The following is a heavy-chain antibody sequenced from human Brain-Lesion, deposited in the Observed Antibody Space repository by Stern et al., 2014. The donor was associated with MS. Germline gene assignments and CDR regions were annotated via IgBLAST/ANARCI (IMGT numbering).Heavy chain of an antibody. J-gene: IGHJ4*02. CDR3: STLSPGAGGNYCRHFDY. D-gene: IGHD1-26*01. V-gene: IGHV1-24*01. CDR1: GYTLTELS. CDR2: FDHEDGET. Sequence: QVQLVESGAEVKKPGASVKVSCKVSGYTLTELSMHWVRQAPRKGLEWMGGFDHEDGETIYAQKVQGRVTLTEDTSTDTHFMELSSLRSEDTAVYYCSTLSPGAGGNYCRHFDYWGQGTLVTVSS.